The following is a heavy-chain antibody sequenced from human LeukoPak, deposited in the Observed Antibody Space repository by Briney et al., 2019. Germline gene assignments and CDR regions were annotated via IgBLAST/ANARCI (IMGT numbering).Heavy chain of an antibody. V-gene: IGHV3-53*01. D-gene: IGHD3-16*01. CDR1: GFTVSSNY. J-gene: IGHJ4*02. Sequence: GGSLRLSCAASGFTVSSNYMSWVRQAPGKGLEWVSIIYGAGATYYADSVRGRFTISRDNSKNTVCLQMNSLRAEDTAVYYCASGGLGARKFYSDPFHYWGQGTLVTVSS. CDR2: IYGAGAT. CDR3: ASGGLGARKFYSDPFHY.